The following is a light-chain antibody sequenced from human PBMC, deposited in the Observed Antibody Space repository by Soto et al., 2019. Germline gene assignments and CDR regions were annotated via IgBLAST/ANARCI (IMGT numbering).Light chain of an antibody. J-gene: IGKJ1*01. CDR3: QQYGSSSWT. V-gene: IGKV3-20*01. Sequence: EIVMTQSPATLSVSPGERATLSCRASQSVSNRYLAWYQQKPGQAPRLLIYGASSRATGIPDRFSGSGSGTDFTLTISRLEPEDFAVYYCQQYGSSSWTFGQGTKVDIK. CDR2: GAS. CDR1: QSVSNRY.